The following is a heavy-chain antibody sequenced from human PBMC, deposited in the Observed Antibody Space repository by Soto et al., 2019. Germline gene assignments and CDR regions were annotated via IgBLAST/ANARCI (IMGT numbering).Heavy chain of an antibody. J-gene: IGHJ6*02. CDR2: ISYDGSNK. CDR1: GFTFSSYA. CDR3: ARADWTPGEWYYGMDV. Sequence: GGSLRLSCAASGFTFSSYAMHWVRQAPGKGLEWVAVISYDGSNKYYADSVKGRFTISRDNSKNTLYLQMNSLRAEDTAVYYCARADWTPGEWYYGMDVWGQGTTVTVSS. D-gene: IGHD3-9*01. V-gene: IGHV3-30-3*01.